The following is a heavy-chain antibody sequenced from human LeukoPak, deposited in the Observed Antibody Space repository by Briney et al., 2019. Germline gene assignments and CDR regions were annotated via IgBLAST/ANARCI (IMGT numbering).Heavy chain of an antibody. Sequence: ASVKVSCKASGYTFTSYAIHWVRQAPGQRLEWMGWINAGNGNTKYSQKFQGRVTITRDTSASTAYMELSSLRSEDTAMYYCARGPLTYYGSGSYGYWGQGTLVTVSS. D-gene: IGHD3-10*01. CDR2: INAGNGNT. CDR1: GYTFTSYA. V-gene: IGHV1-3*01. CDR3: ARGPLTYYGSGSYGY. J-gene: IGHJ4*02.